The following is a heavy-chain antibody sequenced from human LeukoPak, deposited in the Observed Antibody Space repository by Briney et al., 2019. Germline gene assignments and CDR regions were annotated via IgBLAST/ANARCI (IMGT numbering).Heavy chain of an antibody. CDR3: ARLREPGFHFDY. V-gene: IGHV5-51*01. J-gene: IGHJ4*02. D-gene: IGHD1-14*01. CDR2: IYPGDSDI. Sequence: GESPKISCKGSGYRFTNYRIVWVRQMSGKGLEWMGIIYPGDSDIKYSPSFQGQVTVSADKSTSTAYLQWSSLKASDTAMYYCARLREPGFHFDYWGQGTLVTVSS. CDR1: GYRFTNYR.